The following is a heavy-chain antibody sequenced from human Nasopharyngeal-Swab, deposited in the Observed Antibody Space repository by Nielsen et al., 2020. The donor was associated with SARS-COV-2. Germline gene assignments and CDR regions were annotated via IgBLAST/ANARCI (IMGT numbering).Heavy chain of an antibody. V-gene: IGHV3-21*06. CDR2: ISPSSSYI. D-gene: IGHD6-13*01. CDR1: GFTFSSFT. CDR3: ARDGPAAGNEFDS. J-gene: IGHJ4*02. Sequence: GESLKISCAASGFTFSSFTMDWFRQAPGKGLEWVASISPSSSYIYYTDSVKGRFTISRDNAKNSLYLQMNSLRADDTALYYCARDGPAAGNEFDSWGQGAQVSVSS.